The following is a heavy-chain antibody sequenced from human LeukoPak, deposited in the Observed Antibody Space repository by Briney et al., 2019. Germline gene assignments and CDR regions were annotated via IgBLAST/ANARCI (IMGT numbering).Heavy chain of an antibody. CDR2: IYYSGST. D-gene: IGHD5-12*01. V-gene: IGHV4-61*01. Sequence: PSETLSLTCTVSGGSISSSSYYWSWIRQPPGKGLEWIGYIYYSGSTNYNPSLKSRVTISVDTSKNQFSLKLSSVTAADTAVYYCAREGLPNLNWFDPWGQGTLVTVSS. CDR1: GGSISSSSYY. J-gene: IGHJ5*02. CDR3: AREGLPNLNWFDP.